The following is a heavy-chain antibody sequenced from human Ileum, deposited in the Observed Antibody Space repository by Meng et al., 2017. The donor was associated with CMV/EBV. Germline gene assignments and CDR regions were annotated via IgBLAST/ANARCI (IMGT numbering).Heavy chain of an antibody. J-gene: IGHJ6*02. V-gene: IGHV3-21*01. CDR2: ISSSSSYI. CDR1: GFTFSSYS. CDR3: ARDLYDSSGYYWYYYYGMDV. D-gene: IGHD3-22*01. Sequence: GGSLRLSCAASGFTFSSYSMNWVRQAPGKGLEWVSSISSSSSYIYYADSVKGRFTISRDNAKNSLYLQMNSLRAEDTAAYYCARDLYDSSGYYWYYYYGMDVWGQGTTVTVSS.